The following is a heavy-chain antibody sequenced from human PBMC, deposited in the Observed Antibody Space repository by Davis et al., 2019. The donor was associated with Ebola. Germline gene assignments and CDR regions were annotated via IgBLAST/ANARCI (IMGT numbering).Heavy chain of an antibody. CDR1: GFSLSAYN. Sequence: PGGSLRLSCAASGFSLSAYNMNWFRQAPGKGLEWLSYINVDGRAMFYADSVKGRFIISRDNAKNSLFLQVNSLRDEDTAVYYCARVRYYYDMDVWGKGTTVTVSS. CDR2: INVDGRAM. CDR3: ARVRYYYDMDV. J-gene: IGHJ6*04. V-gene: IGHV3-48*02.